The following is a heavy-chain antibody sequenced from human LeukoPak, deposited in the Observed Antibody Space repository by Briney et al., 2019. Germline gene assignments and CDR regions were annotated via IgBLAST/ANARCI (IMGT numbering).Heavy chain of an antibody. CDR3: ARTAGPEGYVWGSESWYFDL. V-gene: IGHV3-21*01. J-gene: IGHJ2*01. Sequence: GGSLRLSCAASGFTFSSYSMNWVRQAPGKGLEWVSSISSSSGYIYYADSVKGRFTISRDNAKNSLYLQMNSLRAEDTAVYYCARTAGPEGYVWGSESWYFDLWGRGTLVTVSS. CDR2: ISSSSGYI. CDR1: GFTFSSYS. D-gene: IGHD3-16*01.